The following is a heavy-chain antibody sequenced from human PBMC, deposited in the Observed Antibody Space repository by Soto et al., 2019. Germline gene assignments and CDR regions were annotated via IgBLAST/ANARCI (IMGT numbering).Heavy chain of an antibody. D-gene: IGHD3-22*01. Sequence: QVQLVESGGGVVQPGRSLRLSCAASGFTFSSYGMHWVRQAPGKGLEWVAIISYDGSNKYYADSVEGRFTISRDNSKNTLYLQMDSLRAGDTAVYFCAKDGLYFYETSGYFDYWGQGTLVTASS. V-gene: IGHV3-30*18. CDR2: ISYDGSNK. J-gene: IGHJ4*02. CDR1: GFTFSSYG. CDR3: AKDGLYFYETSGYFDY.